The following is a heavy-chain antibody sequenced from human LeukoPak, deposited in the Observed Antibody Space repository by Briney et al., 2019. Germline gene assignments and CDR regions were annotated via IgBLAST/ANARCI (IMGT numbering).Heavy chain of an antibody. J-gene: IGHJ4*02. CDR2: IYYSGST. CDR3: ARRYHYDSSGYYPFDY. D-gene: IGHD3-22*01. CDR1: GGSISSSSYY. Sequence: SETLSLTCTVSGGSISSSSYYWGWIRQPPGKGLEWIGSIYYSGSTYYNPSLKSRVTISVDTSKNQFSLKLSSVTAADTAVYYCARRYHYDSSGYYPFDYWGQGTLVTVSS. V-gene: IGHV4-39*01.